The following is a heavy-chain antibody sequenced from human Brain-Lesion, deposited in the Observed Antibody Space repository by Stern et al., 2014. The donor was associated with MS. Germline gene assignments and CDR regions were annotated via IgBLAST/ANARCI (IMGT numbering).Heavy chain of an antibody. Sequence: QMQLVQSGAEVKKPGASVKVSCKTSGYIFTGSYIHWVRQAPGQGLEWMAWINPNTGGTKYAQKFQGRVTMSRDTSISTAYVELSSLTSDDTAVYYCARDQRGITIFGVVTDYYYLGMDVWGQGTTVTVSS. V-gene: IGHV1-2*02. CDR1: GYIFTGSY. D-gene: IGHD3-3*01. J-gene: IGHJ6*02. CDR3: ARDQRGITIFGVVTDYYYLGMDV. CDR2: INPNTGGT.